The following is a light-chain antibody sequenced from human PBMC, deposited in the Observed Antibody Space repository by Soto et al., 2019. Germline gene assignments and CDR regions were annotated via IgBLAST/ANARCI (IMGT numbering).Light chain of an antibody. CDR2: DVS. CDR3: QQYGSSRPLT. Sequence: EIVLTQSPGTLSFSPGERATFSCRASQTIKNNYLAWYQQRPGQAPRLLIYDVSMRATGIPARFSGSGSGTDFTLTISRLEPEDFAVYYCQQYGSSRPLTFGGGTKVDIK. V-gene: IGKV3-20*01. CDR1: QTIKNNY. J-gene: IGKJ4*01.